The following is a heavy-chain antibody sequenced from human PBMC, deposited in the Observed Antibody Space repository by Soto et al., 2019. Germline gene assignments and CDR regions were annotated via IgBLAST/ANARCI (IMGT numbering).Heavy chain of an antibody. CDR3: ARHYYDSSGYLDY. Sequence: PSETLSLTCTVSGGSISSSSYYWGWIRQPPGKGLEWIGSIYYSGSTYYNQSLKSRVTISVDTSKNQFSLKLSSVTAADTAVYYCARHYYDSSGYLDYWGQGTLVTVSS. CDR2: IYYSGST. J-gene: IGHJ4*02. CDR1: GGSISSSSYY. V-gene: IGHV4-39*01. D-gene: IGHD3-22*01.